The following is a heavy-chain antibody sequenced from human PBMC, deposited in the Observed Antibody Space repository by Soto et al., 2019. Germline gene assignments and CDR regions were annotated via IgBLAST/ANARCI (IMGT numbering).Heavy chain of an antibody. J-gene: IGHJ4*02. Sequence: EVQLVESGGALVQPGRSLRLSCAASGFTFDDYGMYWVRQAPGKGLEWVSGISWGSANIAYADSVKGRFTISRDNDKNSLYLQMNSLRIEDTALYYCAKGARGDNLYYFDYWGQGTLVAVSS. CDR3: AKGARGDNLYYFDY. D-gene: IGHD5-18*01. CDR2: ISWGSANI. CDR1: GFTFDDYG. V-gene: IGHV3-9*01.